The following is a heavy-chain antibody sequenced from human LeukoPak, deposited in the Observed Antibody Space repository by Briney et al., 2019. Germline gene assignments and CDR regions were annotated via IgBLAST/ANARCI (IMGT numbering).Heavy chain of an antibody. J-gene: IGHJ4*02. Sequence: NPGGSLRLSCAVSGFTLSDAWMSWVRQAPGKGLEWVGRSKSKTDGWTTDYAAPVKGRFTISRDDSENTLYLQMNSLKTEDTAVYYCTTVRGRSNYSDFWGQGTLVTVSS. CDR1: GFTLSDAW. D-gene: IGHD1-26*01. CDR3: TTVRGRSNYSDF. CDR2: SKSKTDGWTT. V-gene: IGHV3-15*05.